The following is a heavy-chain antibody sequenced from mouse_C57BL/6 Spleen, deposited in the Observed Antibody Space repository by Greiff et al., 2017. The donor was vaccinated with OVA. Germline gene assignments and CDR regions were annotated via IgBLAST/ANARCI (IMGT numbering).Heavy chain of an antibody. CDR3: AREANWDWDY. V-gene: IGHV1-55*01. J-gene: IGHJ2*01. CDR1: GYTFTSYW. CDR2: LYPGSGST. Sequence: QVQLQQPGAELVKPGASVKLSCKASGYTFTSYWITWVKPRPGQGLGWIGYLYPGSGSTNYNEKFKSKATLTVDTSSSTAYMQLSSLTSEDSAVYYCAREANWDWDYWGQGTTLTVSS. D-gene: IGHD4-1*01.